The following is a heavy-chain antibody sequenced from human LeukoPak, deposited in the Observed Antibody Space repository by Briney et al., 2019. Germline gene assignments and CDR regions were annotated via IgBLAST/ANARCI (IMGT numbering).Heavy chain of an antibody. CDR3: AKVPGYIYGPNWFDP. CDR1: GFTLSSYA. Sequence: GGSLILSCVASGFTLSSYAMTWVRHGPGKGLEWVSGISGSGGSTYYADSVRGRFTTSRDNSKNTLYLQMNSLRAEDTALYYCAKVPGYIYGPNWFDPWGQGTLVTVSS. D-gene: IGHD5-18*01. CDR2: ISGSGGST. V-gene: IGHV3-23*01. J-gene: IGHJ5*02.